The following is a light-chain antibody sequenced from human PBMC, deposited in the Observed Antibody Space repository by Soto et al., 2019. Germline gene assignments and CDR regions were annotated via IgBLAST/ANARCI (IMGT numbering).Light chain of an antibody. CDR3: QQYGSLLT. Sequence: EIVLTQSPGTLSWYRWEGATLSCLASQSVSSSYLAWYQQKPGQAPRLLIYGASSRATGIPDRFSGSGSGTDFTLTISRLEPEDFAVYYCQQYGSLLTFGGGTKVDIK. CDR2: GAS. J-gene: IGKJ4*01. CDR1: QSVSSSY. V-gene: IGKV3-20*01.